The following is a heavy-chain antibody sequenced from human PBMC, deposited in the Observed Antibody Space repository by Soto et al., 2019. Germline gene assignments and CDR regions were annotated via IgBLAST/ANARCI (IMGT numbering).Heavy chain of an antibody. Sequence: QVQLVESGGGVVQPGRSLRLSCAASGFTFSSYGMHWVRQAPGKGLEWVAVIWYDGSNKYYADSVKGRFTISRDNSQNTLYLQMNRLRAEETAVYYCARDDGFANYAISRSEYYYYGLDVWGQGTTVTVSS. CDR2: IWYDGSNK. J-gene: IGHJ6*02. CDR3: ARDDGFANYAISRSEYYYYGLDV. CDR1: GFTFSSYG. V-gene: IGHV3-33*01. D-gene: IGHD3-9*01.